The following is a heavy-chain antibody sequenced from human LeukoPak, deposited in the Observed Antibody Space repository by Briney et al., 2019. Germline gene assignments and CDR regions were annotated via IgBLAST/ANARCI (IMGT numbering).Heavy chain of an antibody. CDR2: INHSGST. J-gene: IGHJ4*02. CDR1: GGSFSGYY. D-gene: IGHD3-10*01. V-gene: IGHV4-34*01. Sequence: SETLSLTCAVYGGSFSGYYWSWICQPPGKGLEWIGEINHSGSTNYNPSLKSRVTISVDTSKNQFSLKLSSVTAADTAVYYCARVGRSGLGRVLWFGESHDFDYWGQGTLVTVSS. CDR3: ARVGRSGLGRVLWFGESHDFDY.